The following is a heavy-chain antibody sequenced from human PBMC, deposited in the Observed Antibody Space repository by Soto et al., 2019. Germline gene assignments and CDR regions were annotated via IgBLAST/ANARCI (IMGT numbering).Heavy chain of an antibody. V-gene: IGHV1-18*01. Sequence: ASVKVSCKASGYTFTSYGISWVRQAPGQGLEWMGWISAYNGNTNYAQKLQGRVTMTTDTSTSTAYMELRSLRSDDTAVYYCAREVVVAATRQHDAFDIWGQGTMVTVSS. D-gene: IGHD2-15*01. J-gene: IGHJ3*02. CDR2: ISAYNGNT. CDR1: GYTFTSYG. CDR3: AREVVVAATRQHDAFDI.